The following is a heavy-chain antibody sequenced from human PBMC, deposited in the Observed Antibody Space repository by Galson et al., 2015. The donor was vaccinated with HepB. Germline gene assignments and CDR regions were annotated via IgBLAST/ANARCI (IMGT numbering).Heavy chain of an antibody. D-gene: IGHD6-19*01. Sequence: SLRLSCAASRFSFSDYAMYWVRQAPGKGLEWVAVISYDGSNKYYGDLVKGRFTISRDNSKNTLYLQMNSLRAEDTALYYCAKDPYLYSALAGTMAGFDYWGQGTLVTVSS. CDR3: AKDPYLYSALAGTMAGFDY. CDR2: ISYDGSNK. CDR1: RFSFSDYA. V-gene: IGHV3-30*04. J-gene: IGHJ4*02.